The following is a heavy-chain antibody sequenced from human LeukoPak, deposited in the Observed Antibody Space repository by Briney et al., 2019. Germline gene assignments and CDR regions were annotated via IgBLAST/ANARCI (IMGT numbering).Heavy chain of an antibody. Sequence: GGSLRLSCAASGFTVSSNYMSWVRQAPGKGLEWISVIYSGGSTYYADSVKGRFTISRDNSKNTLYLQMNSLRADDTAVYYCARDRRHYFDYWGQGTLVTVSS. CDR1: GFTVSSNY. CDR2: IYSGGST. CDR3: ARDRRHYFDY. J-gene: IGHJ4*02. V-gene: IGHV3-53*01.